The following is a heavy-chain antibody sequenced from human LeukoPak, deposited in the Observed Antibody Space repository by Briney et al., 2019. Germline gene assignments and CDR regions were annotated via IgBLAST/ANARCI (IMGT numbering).Heavy chain of an antibody. Sequence: SESLSLTCAVSGDSISSGYCWGWIRQPPGKGLEWIGTIYHTGSTYSNPSLKSRVTISVDTSKNLFSLKLSSVTAADTAVYYCARVNWNPDYWGQGTLVTVSS. CDR3: ARVNWNPDY. J-gene: IGHJ4*02. CDR1: GDSISSGYC. V-gene: IGHV4-38-2*01. CDR2: IYHTGST. D-gene: IGHD1-20*01.